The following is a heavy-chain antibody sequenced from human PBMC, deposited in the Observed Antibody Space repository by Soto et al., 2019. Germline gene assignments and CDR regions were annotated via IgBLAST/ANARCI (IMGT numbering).Heavy chain of an antibody. J-gene: IGHJ6*02. CDR3: ARERRGSYGYYYGMDV. V-gene: IGHV1-69*13. Sequence: SVKVSCKASGGTFSSYAISWVRQAPGQGLEWMGGIIPIFGTANYSQKFQGRVTITANESTSTAYMELSSLRSEDTAVYYCARERRGSYGYYYGMDVWGQGTTVTVSS. CDR2: IIPIFGTA. D-gene: IGHD5-18*01. CDR1: GGTFSSYA.